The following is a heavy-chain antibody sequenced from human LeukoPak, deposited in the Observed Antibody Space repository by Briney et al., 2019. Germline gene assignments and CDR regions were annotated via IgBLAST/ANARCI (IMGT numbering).Heavy chain of an antibody. CDR3: AREPGYYDTEYYFDY. CDR1: GFTFSSYS. D-gene: IGHD3-22*01. Sequence: GGSLRLSCAASGFTFSSYSMNWVRQAPGKGLEWVSSISSSSSYIYYADSVKGRFTISRDNAKNSLYLQMNSLRAEDTAVYYCAREPGYYDTEYYFDYWGQGTLVTVSS. CDR2: ISSSSSYI. V-gene: IGHV3-21*01. J-gene: IGHJ4*02.